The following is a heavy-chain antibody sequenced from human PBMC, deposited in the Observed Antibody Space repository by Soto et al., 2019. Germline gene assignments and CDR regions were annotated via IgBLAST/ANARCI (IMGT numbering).Heavy chain of an antibody. CDR2: INHSGST. J-gene: IGHJ4*02. CDR1: GGSFSGYY. Sequence: QVQLQQWGAGLLKPSETLSLTCAVYGGSFSGYYWSWIRQPPGKGLEWIGEINHSGSTNYNPALKSQVTLSVDTSKNQFSLKLSSVTAADTAVYYCARDPGGSSGYDSGKLWAPEYYFDYWGQGTLVTVSS. D-gene: IGHD5-12*01. CDR3: ARDPGGSSGYDSGKLWAPEYYFDY. V-gene: IGHV4-34*01.